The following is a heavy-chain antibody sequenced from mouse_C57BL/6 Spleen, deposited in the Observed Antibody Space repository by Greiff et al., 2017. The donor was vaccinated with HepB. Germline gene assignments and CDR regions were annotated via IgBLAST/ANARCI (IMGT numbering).Heavy chain of an antibody. CDR1: GYTFTSYG. J-gene: IGHJ4*01. V-gene: IGHV1-81*01. Sequence: QVQLQQSGAELARPGASVKLSCKASGYTFTSYGISWVKQRTGQGLAWIGEIYPRSGNTYYNEKFKGKATLTADKSSSTAYMELRSLTSEDSAVYFCARRYYYGSSYYAMDYWGQGTSVTVSS. CDR2: IYPRSGNT. CDR3: ARRYYYGSSYYAMDY. D-gene: IGHD1-1*01.